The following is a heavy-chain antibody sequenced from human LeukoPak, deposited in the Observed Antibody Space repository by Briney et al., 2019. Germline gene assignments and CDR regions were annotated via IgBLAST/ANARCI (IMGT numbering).Heavy chain of an antibody. CDR3: ARDLAAGFDY. D-gene: IGHD6-13*01. V-gene: IGHV1-69*10. J-gene: IGHJ4*02. CDR1: GGTFSSYA. CDR2: IIPILGIA. Sequence: ASVKVSCKASGGTFSSYAISWVRQAPGQGLEWMGGIIPILGIANYAQKFQGRVTITADKSTSTAYMELSSLRSEDTAVYYCARDLAAGFDYWGQGTLVTVSS.